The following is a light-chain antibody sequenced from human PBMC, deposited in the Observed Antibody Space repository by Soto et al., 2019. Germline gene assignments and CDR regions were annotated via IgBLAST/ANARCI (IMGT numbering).Light chain of an antibody. V-gene: IGLV1-51*01. CDR3: ATWDSSLFAVV. CDR1: SSNIGNNY. CDR2: DNY. Sequence: QSVLTQPPSVSAAPGQKGTISCSGSSSNIGNNYVYWYQQVPGTAPKLLIYDNYKRPSGIPDRFSGSKSGTSATLGITGPQTGDEADYYCATWDSSLFAVVFGGGTKLTVL. J-gene: IGLJ2*01.